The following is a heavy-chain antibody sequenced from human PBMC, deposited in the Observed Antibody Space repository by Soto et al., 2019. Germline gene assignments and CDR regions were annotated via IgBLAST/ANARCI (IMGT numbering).Heavy chain of an antibody. CDR3: ARDMVRGVITRRYYGMDV. CDR1: GFTFSSYS. D-gene: IGHD3-10*01. V-gene: IGHV3-48*02. CDR2: ISSSSSTI. J-gene: IGHJ6*02. Sequence: EVQLVESGGGLVQPGGSLRLSCAASGFTFSSYSMNWVRQAPGKGLEWVSYISSSSSTIYYADSVKGRFTISRDNAKXSXSLQMNSLRDEDTAVYYCARDMVRGVITRRYYGMDVWGQGTTVTVSS.